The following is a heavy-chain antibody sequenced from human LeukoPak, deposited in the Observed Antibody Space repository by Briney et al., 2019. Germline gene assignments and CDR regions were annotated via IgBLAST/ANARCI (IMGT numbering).Heavy chain of an antibody. CDR3: ARTYYYDSSGYPPPDY. CDR1: GFIFSSYA. Sequence: GSLRLSCAASGFIFSSYAMSWIRQPPGKGLEWIGYIYYSGSTNYNPSLKSRVTISVDTSKNQFSLKLSSVTAADTAVYYCARTYYYDSSGYPPPDYWGQGTLVTVSS. CDR2: IYYSGST. V-gene: IGHV4-59*08. D-gene: IGHD3-22*01. J-gene: IGHJ4*02.